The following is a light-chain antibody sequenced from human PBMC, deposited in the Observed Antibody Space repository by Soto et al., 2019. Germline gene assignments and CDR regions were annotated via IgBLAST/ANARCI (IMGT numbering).Light chain of an antibody. CDR3: HQDGGSPQT. V-gene: IGKV3-20*01. CDR1: QSVSNY. Sequence: EIVLTQSPGTLSLSPGERATLSCRASQSVSNYLAWYQRKPGQAPRLLIYGASSRATGIPDRFSGSGSGTDFTLTISRLEPEYFAVYYCHQDGGSPQTSGQGNK. J-gene: IGKJ1*01. CDR2: GAS.